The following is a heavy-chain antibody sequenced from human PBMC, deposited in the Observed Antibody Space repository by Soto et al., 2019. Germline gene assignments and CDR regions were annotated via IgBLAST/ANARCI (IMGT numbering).Heavy chain of an antibody. J-gene: IGHJ6*02. D-gene: IGHD3-10*01. CDR1: GGTCSSYA. CDR2: IIPIFGTA. V-gene: IGHV1-69*06. CDR3: ARRRFGELFYYYGMDV. Sequence: SVKVSCKASGGTCSSYAISWVRQAPGQGLEWMGGIIPIFGTANYAQKFQGRVTITADKSTSTAYMELSSLRSEDTAVYYCARRRFGELFYYYGMDVWGQGTTVTVSS.